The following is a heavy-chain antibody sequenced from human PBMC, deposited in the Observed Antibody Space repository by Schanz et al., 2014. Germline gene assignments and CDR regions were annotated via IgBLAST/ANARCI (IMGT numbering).Heavy chain of an antibody. Sequence: QVQLQESGPGLVKPSETLSLTCTVSGGSMSSFYWNWIRQPAGKGLEWIGRISTSGSTNYNPSLRVGVRMSIGTAKTHFSLRLSSLTAADTAVYYCATWRGDDSGGHGQFDYWGQGALVTVSS. D-gene: IGHD3-22*01. CDR3: ATWRGDDSGGHGQFDY. V-gene: IGHV4-4*07. CDR1: GGSMSSFY. J-gene: IGHJ4*02. CDR2: ISTSGST.